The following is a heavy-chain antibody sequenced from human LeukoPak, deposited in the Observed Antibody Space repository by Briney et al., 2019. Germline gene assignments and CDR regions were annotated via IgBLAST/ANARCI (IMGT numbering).Heavy chain of an antibody. Sequence: GESLKISCKGSGYSFITYWIGWVRQMPGKGLEWMGVIYPGDSDTRYSPSFQGQVTISADKSISAAYLQWSSLRASDTAMYFCARRSHTSSPADYWGQGTLVTVSS. CDR3: ARRSHTSSPADY. CDR2: IYPGDSDT. V-gene: IGHV5-51*01. J-gene: IGHJ4*02. D-gene: IGHD2-2*01. CDR1: GYSFITYW.